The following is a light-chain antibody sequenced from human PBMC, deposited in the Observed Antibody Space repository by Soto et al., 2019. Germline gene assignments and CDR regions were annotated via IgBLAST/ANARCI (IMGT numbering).Light chain of an antibody. CDR2: SND. CDR1: SSNIETND. Sequence: QPVLTQPPSAAGTPGQRVTISCSGSSSNIETNDIFWHQQLPGSAPKLLIYSNDQRPSGVPDRFSASKSGTSASLAISGLRSEDEAEYFCATWDDSLSGVVFGGGTKLTVL. V-gene: IGLV1-47*02. CDR3: ATWDDSLSGVV. J-gene: IGLJ2*01.